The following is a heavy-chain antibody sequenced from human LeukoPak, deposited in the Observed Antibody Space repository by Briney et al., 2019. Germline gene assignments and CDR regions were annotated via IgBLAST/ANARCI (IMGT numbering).Heavy chain of an antibody. CDR2: ISSSSSYI. Sequence: GGSLRLSCAASGFTFSSYSMNWVRQAPGKGLEWVSSISSSSSYIYYADSVKGRFTISRDNAKNSLYLQMNSLRAEDTAVYYCAREAGYSYGNDAFDIWGQGTMVTVSS. CDR1: GFTFSSYS. D-gene: IGHD5-18*01. V-gene: IGHV3-21*01. J-gene: IGHJ3*02. CDR3: AREAGYSYGNDAFDI.